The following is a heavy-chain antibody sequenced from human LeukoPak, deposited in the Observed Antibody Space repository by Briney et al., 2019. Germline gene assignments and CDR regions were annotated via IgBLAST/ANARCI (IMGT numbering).Heavy chain of an antibody. CDR1: GFTFSSYA. Sequence: GGSLRLSCAASGFTFSSYAMSWVRQAPGKGLEWVSAISGSGGSTYYADSVKGRFTISRDNSKNTLYLQMNSLRVEDTAVYYCARDSFSSGWFLFDYWGQGALVTVSS. V-gene: IGHV3-23*01. CDR2: ISGSGGST. D-gene: IGHD6-19*01. J-gene: IGHJ4*02. CDR3: ARDSFSSGWFLFDY.